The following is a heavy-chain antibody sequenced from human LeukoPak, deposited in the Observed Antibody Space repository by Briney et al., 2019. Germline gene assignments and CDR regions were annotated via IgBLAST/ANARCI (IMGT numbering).Heavy chain of an antibody. CDR1: GYTFTSYG. CDR2: ISAYNGNT. D-gene: IGHD3-3*01. V-gene: IGHV1-18*01. J-gene: IGHJ4*02. CDR3: VRGPQYYDFWSGYYSFDY. Sequence: ASVKVSCKASGYTFTSYGISWVRQAPGQGLEWMGWISAYNGNTNYAQKLQGRVTMTTDTSTSTAYMELRSLRSDDTAVYYCVRGPQYYDFWSGYYSFDYWGQGTLVTVSS.